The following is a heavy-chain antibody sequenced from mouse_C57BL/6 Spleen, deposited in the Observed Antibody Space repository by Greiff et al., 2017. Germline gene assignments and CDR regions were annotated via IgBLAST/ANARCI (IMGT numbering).Heavy chain of an antibody. CDR2: IWSGGST. V-gene: IGHV2-2*01. J-gene: IGHJ4*01. CDR3: AKKGMDY. Sequence: QVQLKESGPGLVQPSQSLSITCTVSGFSLTSYGVHWVRQSPGKGLEWLGLIWSGGSTDSNAAFISRLSISKDNSKSQVFFKMNSLQADDTAIYYCAKKGMDYWGEGTSVTVSS. CDR1: GFSLTSYG.